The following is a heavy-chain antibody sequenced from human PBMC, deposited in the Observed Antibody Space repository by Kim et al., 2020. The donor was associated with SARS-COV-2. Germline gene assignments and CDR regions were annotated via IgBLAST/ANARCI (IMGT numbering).Heavy chain of an antibody. CDR3: ARSTPPSDYYYGMDV. D-gene: IGHD4-17*01. Sequence: GGSLRLSCAASVFRFSSYGMHWVRQAPGKGLEWVALIWYDGSNKYYADSVKGRFTISRDNSKNMVYLQMNSLRAEDTAVYYCARSTPPSDYYYGMDVWGQGPTVTVSS. J-gene: IGHJ6*02. CDR2: IWYDGSNK. CDR1: VFRFSSYG. V-gene: IGHV3-33*01.